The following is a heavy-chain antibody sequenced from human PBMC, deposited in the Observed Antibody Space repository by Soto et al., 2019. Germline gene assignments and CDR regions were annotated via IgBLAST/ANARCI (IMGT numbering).Heavy chain of an antibody. CDR3: AREVAVAGMYGMHV. Sequence: GASVKVSCKASGYTFTSCGISWVRQAPGQGLEWMGWISAYNGNTNYAQKLQGGVTMTTDTSTSTAYMELRSLRSDDTAVYYCAREVAVAGMYGMHVWGQGTTITVSS. J-gene: IGHJ6*02. CDR1: GYTFTSCG. D-gene: IGHD6-19*01. CDR2: ISAYNGNT. V-gene: IGHV1-18*04.